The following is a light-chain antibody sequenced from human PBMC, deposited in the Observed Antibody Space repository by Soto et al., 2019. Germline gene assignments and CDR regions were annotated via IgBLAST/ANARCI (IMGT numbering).Light chain of an antibody. CDR2: WAS. V-gene: IGKV4-1*01. CDR1: QSVLYSSNNKNY. Sequence: DIVMTQSPDSLAVSLGERATINCKSSQSVLYSSNNKNYLAWYQQNPGQPPKLLIYWASTRESGVPDRFSGSGSGTDFTLTISSLQAEDGAVYYGQQYYNTPFTFGTGTKVDIK. J-gene: IGKJ3*01. CDR3: QQYYNTPFT.